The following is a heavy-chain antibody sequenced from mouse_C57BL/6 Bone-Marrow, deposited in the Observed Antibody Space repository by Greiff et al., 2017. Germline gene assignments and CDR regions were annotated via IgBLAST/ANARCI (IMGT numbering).Heavy chain of an antibody. Sequence: QVQLQQPGAELVMPGASVKLSCKASGYTFTSYWMHWVKQRPGQGLEWIGEIDPSDSYTNYNQKFKGKSTLTVDKSSSTAYMQLSSLTSEDSAVYYCARYYYGNSGMDYWGQGTSVTVSS. J-gene: IGHJ4*01. V-gene: IGHV1-69*01. D-gene: IGHD2-1*01. CDR3: ARYYYGNSGMDY. CDR1: GYTFTSYW. CDR2: IDPSDSYT.